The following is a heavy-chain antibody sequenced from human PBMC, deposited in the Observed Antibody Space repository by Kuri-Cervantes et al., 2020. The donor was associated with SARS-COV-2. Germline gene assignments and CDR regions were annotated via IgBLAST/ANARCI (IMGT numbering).Heavy chain of an antibody. D-gene: IGHD3-9*01. CDR1: GGSISSGSYY. J-gene: IGHJ4*02. Sequence: SETLSLTCTVSGGSISSGSYYWSWIRQPAGKGLEWIGYIYTSGSTNYNPSLKSRVTISVDTSKNQFSLKLSSVTAADTAVYYCARVSYDILTGYYLSPTFDYWGQGTLVTVSS. CDR2: IYTSGST. V-gene: IGHV4-61*10. CDR3: ARVSYDILTGYYLSPTFDY.